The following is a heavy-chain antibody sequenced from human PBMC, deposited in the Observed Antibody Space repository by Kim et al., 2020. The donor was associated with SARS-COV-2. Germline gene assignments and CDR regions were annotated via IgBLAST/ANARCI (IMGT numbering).Heavy chain of an antibody. Sequence: KGRFTISRDNSTNTLYLQMNSLRAEDTAVYYCAKSDMLYCSSTSCYYFDYWGQGTLVTVSS. V-gene: IGHV3-30*02. J-gene: IGHJ4*02. CDR3: AKSDMLYCSSTSCYYFDY. D-gene: IGHD2-2*01.